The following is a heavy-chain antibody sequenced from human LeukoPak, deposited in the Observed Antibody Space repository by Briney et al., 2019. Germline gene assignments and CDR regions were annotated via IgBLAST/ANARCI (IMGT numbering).Heavy chain of an antibody. V-gene: IGHV3-48*02. CDR3: VLGSPFDY. Sequence: GGSLRLSCAASGFTFSSFSMNWVRQAPGKGLEWVSYISSGSSTIYYADSVKGRFTISRDNAKNSLYLQVNSLRDEDTAVYYCVLGSPFDYWGQGTLVTVSS. CDR1: GFTFSSFS. D-gene: IGHD3-10*01. J-gene: IGHJ4*02. CDR2: ISSGSSTI.